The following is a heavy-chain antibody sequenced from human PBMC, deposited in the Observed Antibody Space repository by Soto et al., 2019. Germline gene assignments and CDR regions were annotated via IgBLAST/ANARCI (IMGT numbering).Heavy chain of an antibody. V-gene: IGHV3-30*18. Sequence: GGSLRLSCAASGFTFSSYGMHWVRQAPGKGLEWVAVISYDGSNKYYADSVKGRFTISRDNSKNTLYLQMNSLRAEDTAVYYCAKESRIVVVTAPYDYWGQGT. D-gene: IGHD2-21*02. CDR2: ISYDGSNK. J-gene: IGHJ4*02. CDR3: AKESRIVVVTAPYDY. CDR1: GFTFSSYG.